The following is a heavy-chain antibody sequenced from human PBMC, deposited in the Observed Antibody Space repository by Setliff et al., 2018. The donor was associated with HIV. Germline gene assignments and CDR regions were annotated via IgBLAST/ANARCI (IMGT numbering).Heavy chain of an antibody. CDR1: GFTFRHYA. CDR2: VSYDAERK. J-gene: IGHJ4*02. D-gene: IGHD3-3*01. Sequence: GGSLRLSCEASGFTFRHYAMHWVRQAPGKGLEWVAVVSYDAERKYYADSVKGRFTISRDNPRNTVYLQMTGLRLDDTAMYYCARDSAAWVTELGILGYWGQGTLVTVSS. V-gene: IGHV3-30*03. CDR3: ARDSAAWVTELGILGY.